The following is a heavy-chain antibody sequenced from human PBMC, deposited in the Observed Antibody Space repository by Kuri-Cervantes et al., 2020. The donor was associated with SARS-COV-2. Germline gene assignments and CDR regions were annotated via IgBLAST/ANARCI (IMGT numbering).Heavy chain of an antibody. CDR1: GFTVSSNY. CDR3: ARDLGTIQGRDY. Sequence: ETLSLTCAASGFTVSSNYMSWVRQAPGKGLEWVSVIYSGGSTYYADSVKGRFTISRDNSKNTLYLQMNSLRAEDTAVYYCARDLGTIQGRDYWGRGTLVTVSS. V-gene: IGHV3-66*02. D-gene: IGHD1-1*01. CDR2: IYSGGST. J-gene: IGHJ4*02.